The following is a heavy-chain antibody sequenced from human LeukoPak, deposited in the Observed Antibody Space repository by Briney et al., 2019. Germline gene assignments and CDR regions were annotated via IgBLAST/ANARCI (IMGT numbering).Heavy chain of an antibody. CDR1: GFTFSSYW. V-gene: IGHV3-74*01. D-gene: IGHD6-13*01. CDR3: ARSIAAAGTGGFDI. J-gene: IGHJ3*02. CDR2: INFDGSTT. Sequence: RGSLRLSCAASGFTFSSYWMHWGRQAPGKGLVWVSRINFDGSTTNYADSVKGRFTISRDNAKNSLYLQMNSLRAEDTAVYYCARSIAAAGTGGFDIWGQGTMVTVSS.